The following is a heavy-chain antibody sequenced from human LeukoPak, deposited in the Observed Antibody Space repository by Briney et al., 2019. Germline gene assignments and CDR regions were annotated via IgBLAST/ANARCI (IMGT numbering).Heavy chain of an antibody. J-gene: IGHJ4*02. CDR1: GYTFTSYG. CDR2: IIPIFGTA. Sequence: GASVKVSCKAPGYTFTSYGISWVRQAPGQGLEWMGGIIPIFGTANYAQKFQGRVTITADESTSTAYMELSSLRSEDTAVYYCARRPNYGDYPFDYWGQGTLVTVSS. D-gene: IGHD4-17*01. CDR3: ARRPNYGDYPFDY. V-gene: IGHV1-69*13.